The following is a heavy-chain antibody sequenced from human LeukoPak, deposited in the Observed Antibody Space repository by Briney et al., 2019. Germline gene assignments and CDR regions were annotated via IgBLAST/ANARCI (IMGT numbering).Heavy chain of an antibody. CDR2: INHSGST. CDR1: XXXXSGXY. CDR3: ARTGDGLPFDY. D-gene: IGHD5-24*01. J-gene: IGHJ4*02. Sequence: SETLSLTCAXYXXXXSGXYWSWIRQXXXXXXEWIGEINHSGSTNYNPSLKSRVTISVDTSKNQFSLKLSSVTAADTAVYYCARTGDGLPFDYWGQGTLVTVSS. V-gene: IGHV4-34*01.